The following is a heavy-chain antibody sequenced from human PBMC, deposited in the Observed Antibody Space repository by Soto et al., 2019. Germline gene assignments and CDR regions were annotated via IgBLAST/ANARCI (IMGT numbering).Heavy chain of an antibody. CDR1: GYTFTSYA. CDR3: AITYYYGSGSLYYYYYMDV. Sequence: QVQLVQSGAEVKKPGASVKVSCKASGYTFTSYAMHWVRQAPGQRLEWMGWINAGNGNTKYSQKFQGRVTITRDTSASTAYMELSNLRSEDTAVYYCAITYYYGSGSLYYYYYMDVWGKGTTVTVSS. V-gene: IGHV1-3*01. J-gene: IGHJ6*03. D-gene: IGHD3-10*01. CDR2: INAGNGNT.